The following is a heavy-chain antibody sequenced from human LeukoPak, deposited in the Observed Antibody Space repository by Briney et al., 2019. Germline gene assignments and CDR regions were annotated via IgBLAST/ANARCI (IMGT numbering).Heavy chain of an antibody. D-gene: IGHD4-23*01. V-gene: IGHV3-48*03. J-gene: IGHJ4*02. CDR2: ISTGTYI. CDR1: GFTFSRFE. CDR3: TREQDREASATVVGDY. Sequence: GGSLKLSCVASGFTFSRFEMNWVRQAPGKGLEWISHISTGTYIAYTDSVKGRFTISRDNAKNSLFLQMNSLRAEDTAVYYCTREQDREASATVVGDYWGQGTLVTVSS.